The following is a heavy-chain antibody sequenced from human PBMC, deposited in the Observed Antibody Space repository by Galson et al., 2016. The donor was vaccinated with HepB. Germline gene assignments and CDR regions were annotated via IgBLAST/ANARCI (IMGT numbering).Heavy chain of an antibody. D-gene: IGHD3-10*01. J-gene: IGHJ4*02. Sequence: SLRPSCAASGFTFSSYGMHWVRQAPGKGLEWVAVIWYDGSNEHYADSVEGRFTISRDNPKNTLYLQMNSLRDEDTAVYYCARDLSLGSGSDWGQGTLVTVSS. CDR2: IWYDGSNE. CDR3: ARDLSLGSGSD. CDR1: GFTFSSYG. V-gene: IGHV3-33*01.